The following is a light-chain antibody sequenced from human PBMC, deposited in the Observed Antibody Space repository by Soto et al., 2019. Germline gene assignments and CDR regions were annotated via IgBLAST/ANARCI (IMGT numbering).Light chain of an antibody. CDR2: GTS. CDR3: QQYSDWPRT. CDR1: QSVSAN. V-gene: IGKV3-15*01. Sequence: EILMTQSPATLPVSPGERATLSCRASQSVSANLAWYQHKPGQAPRLLIYGTSTRATGIPARFSGSGSGTHFIRSISSLQSEDFAIYYCQQYSDWPRTFGQGTKVEIK. J-gene: IGKJ1*01.